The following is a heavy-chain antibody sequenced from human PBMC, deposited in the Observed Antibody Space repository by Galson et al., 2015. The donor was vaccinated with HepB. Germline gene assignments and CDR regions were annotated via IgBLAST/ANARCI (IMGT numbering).Heavy chain of an antibody. Sequence: TLSLTCTVSGGSISSGGYYWSWIRQHPGKGLEWIGYIYYSGSTYYNPSLKSRVTISVDTSKNQFSLKLSSVTAADTAVYYCARTNYYDSSKHDGNYFSYHFDYWGQGTLVTVSS. CDR2: IYYSGST. CDR3: ARTNYYDSSKHDGNYFSYHFDY. D-gene: IGHD3-22*01. J-gene: IGHJ4*02. CDR1: GGSISSGGYY. V-gene: IGHV4-31*03.